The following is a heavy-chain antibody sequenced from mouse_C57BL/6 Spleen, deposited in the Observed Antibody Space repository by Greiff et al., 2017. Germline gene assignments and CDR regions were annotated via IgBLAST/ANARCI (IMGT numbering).Heavy chain of an antibody. Sequence: QVQLQQPGAELVKPGASVKLSCKASGYTFTSYWMHSVKQRPGQGLEWIGMIHPNSGSTNYNEKFKSKATLTVDKSSSTAYMQLSSLTSEDSAVYYCAREIYDGYSSWFAYWGQGTLVTVSA. D-gene: IGHD2-3*01. CDR2: IHPNSGST. CDR3: AREIYDGYSSWFAY. CDR1: GYTFTSYW. J-gene: IGHJ3*01. V-gene: IGHV1-64*01.